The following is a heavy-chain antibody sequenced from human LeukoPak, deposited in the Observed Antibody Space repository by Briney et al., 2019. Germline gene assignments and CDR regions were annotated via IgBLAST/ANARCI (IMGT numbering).Heavy chain of an antibody. J-gene: IGHJ3*02. V-gene: IGHV3-9*03. D-gene: IGHD3-22*01. CDR2: ISWNSGSI. Sequence: PGGSLRLSCAASGFTFDDYAMHWVRQAPGKGLEWVSGISWNSGSIGYADSVKGRFTISRDNAKNSLYLQMNSLRAEDMALYYCAKGTQYYYDSSGNDAFDIWGQGTMVTVSS. CDR3: AKGTQYYYDSSGNDAFDI. CDR1: GFTFDDYA.